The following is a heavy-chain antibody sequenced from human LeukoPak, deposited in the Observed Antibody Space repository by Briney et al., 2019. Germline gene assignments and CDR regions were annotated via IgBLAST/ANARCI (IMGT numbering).Heavy chain of an antibody. CDR3: ARGITMVRGPDSNRFDP. CDR2: IYYSGST. V-gene: IGHV4-59*01. Sequence: SETLSLTCTVSSGSISTYYWSWIRQPPGKGLEYIGYIYYSGSTNYNPSLKSRVTISVDTSKNQFSLKLSSVTAADTAVYYCARGITMVRGPDSNRFDPWGQGTLVTVSS. D-gene: IGHD3-10*01. CDR1: SGSISTYY. J-gene: IGHJ5*02.